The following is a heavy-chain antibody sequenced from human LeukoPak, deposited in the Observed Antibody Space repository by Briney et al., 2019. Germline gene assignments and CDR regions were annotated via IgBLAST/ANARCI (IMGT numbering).Heavy chain of an antibody. V-gene: IGHV3-66*01. CDR3: ARDGENHYYDY. CDR1: GFTVSSNH. Sequence: GGSLRLSCAASGFTVSSNHMSWVRQAPGQGLEWDSVIYIGGTIHYADSVKGRFTISRDNSQNTVYLEMNSLRAEDTAVYYCARDGENHYYDYWGQRTLVTVST. J-gene: IGHJ4*02. CDR2: IYIGGTI. D-gene: IGHD7-27*01.